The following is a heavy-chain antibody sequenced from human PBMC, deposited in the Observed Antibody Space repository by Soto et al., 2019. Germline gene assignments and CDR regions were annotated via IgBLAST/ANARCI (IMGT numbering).Heavy chain of an antibody. Sequence: GGSLRLSCAASGFTFSSYGMHWVRQAPGKGLGWVAVISYDGSNKYYADSVKGRFTISRDNSKNTLYLQMNSLRAEDTAVYYCAKDYDFWSGHCDYWGQGTLVTVSS. CDR3: AKDYDFWSGHCDY. CDR2: ISYDGSNK. J-gene: IGHJ4*02. V-gene: IGHV3-30*18. CDR1: GFTFSSYG. D-gene: IGHD3-3*01.